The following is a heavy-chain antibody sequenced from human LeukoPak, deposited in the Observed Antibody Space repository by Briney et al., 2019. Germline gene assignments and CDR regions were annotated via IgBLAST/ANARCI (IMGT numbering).Heavy chain of an antibody. D-gene: IGHD3-10*02. CDR2: IYSGGST. CDR3: ARGLFEGLGTYYYYGMDV. CDR1: GFTFSRSA. J-gene: IGHJ6*02. Sequence: PGGSLRLSCVGSGFTFSRSAMTWVRQAPGKGLEWVSVIYSGGSTYYADSVKGRFTISRDNSKNTLYLQMNSLRAEDTAVYYCARGLFEGLGTYYYYGMDVWGQGTTVTVSS. V-gene: IGHV3-53*01.